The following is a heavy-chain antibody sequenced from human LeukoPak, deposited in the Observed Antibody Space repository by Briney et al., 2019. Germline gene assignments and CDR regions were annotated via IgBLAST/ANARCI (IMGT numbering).Heavy chain of an antibody. V-gene: IGHV3-48*01. CDR2: ISSSSSTI. D-gene: IGHD2-2*01. Sequence: GGSLRLSCAASGFTFSSYSMNWVRQAPGKGLEWVSYISSSSSTIYYADSVKGRFTISRDNAKNSLYLQMNSLRAEDTAVYYCARVLDSSSSRFQAFEYWGQGTLVTVSS. CDR1: GFTFSSYS. J-gene: IGHJ4*02. CDR3: ARVLDSSSSRFQAFEY.